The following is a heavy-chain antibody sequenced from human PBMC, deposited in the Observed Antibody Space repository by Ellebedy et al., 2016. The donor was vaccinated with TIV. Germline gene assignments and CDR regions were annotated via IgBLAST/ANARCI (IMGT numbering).Heavy chain of an antibody. CDR2: IYYSGST. Sequence: SETLSLTCTVSGGSISSSSYYWSWIRQPPGKGLEWIGYIYYSGSTNYNPSLKSRVTISVDTSKNQFSLKLSSVTAADTAVYYCARGGTTKNAFDIWGQGTMVTVSS. D-gene: IGHD1-26*01. J-gene: IGHJ3*02. CDR1: GGSISSSSYY. CDR3: ARGGTTKNAFDI. V-gene: IGHV4-61*01.